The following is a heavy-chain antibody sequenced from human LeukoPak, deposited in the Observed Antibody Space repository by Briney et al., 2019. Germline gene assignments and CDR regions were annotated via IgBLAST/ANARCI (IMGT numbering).Heavy chain of an antibody. CDR3: AKHSGSYYSYAFDI. Sequence: ASVKVSCKASGYIFTNYDINWVRQATGQGLEWMGWMNPNSGNTGYAQKFQGRITMTRNTSISTAYMELSSLTSDDTAVYYCAKHSGSYYSYAFDIWGQGTMVTVSS. V-gene: IGHV1-8*01. CDR1: GYIFTNYD. CDR2: MNPNSGNT. D-gene: IGHD1-26*01. J-gene: IGHJ3*02.